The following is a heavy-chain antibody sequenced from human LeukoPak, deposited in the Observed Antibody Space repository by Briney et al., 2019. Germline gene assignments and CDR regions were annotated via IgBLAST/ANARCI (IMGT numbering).Heavy chain of an antibody. V-gene: IGHV4-59*01. J-gene: IGHJ4*02. CDR1: GGSISSYY. CDR2: IYYSGTT. CDR3: ARGVYIAAAQYGY. Sequence: SETLSLTCTVSGGSISSYYWSWIRQPPGKGLEWMGYIYYSGTTNYNPSLKSRVTISVDTSKNQFSLKLSSVTAADTAVYYCARGVYIAAAQYGYWGQGTLVTVSS. D-gene: IGHD6-13*01.